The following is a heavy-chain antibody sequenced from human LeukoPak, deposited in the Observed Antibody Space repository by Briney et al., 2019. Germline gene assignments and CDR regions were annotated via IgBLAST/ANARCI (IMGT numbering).Heavy chain of an antibody. V-gene: IGHV3-48*01. J-gene: IGHJ6*02. CDR3: AREFEQWLVRRNYYYGMDV. CDR1: GFTFSSYS. CDR2: ISSSSSTI. D-gene: IGHD6-19*01. Sequence: GGSLRLSCAASGFTFSSYSMNWVRQAPGKGLEWVSYISSSSSTIYYADSVKGRFTISRDNAKNSLYLQMNSLRAEDTAVYYCAREFEQWLVRRNYYYGMDVWGQGTTVTVSS.